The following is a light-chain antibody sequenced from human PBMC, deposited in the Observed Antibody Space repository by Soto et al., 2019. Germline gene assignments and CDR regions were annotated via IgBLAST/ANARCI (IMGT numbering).Light chain of an antibody. V-gene: IGKV3D-20*01. CDR1: HTIASVY. Sequence: PGERATLSCGASHTIASVYLAWYQHKPGLAPRLLIYDTSIRATGIPDRFTGSGSGTDFTLTISRLEPERLASYNRHHYATSLRFRGG. CDR3: HHYATSLR. J-gene: IGKJ4*01. CDR2: DTS.